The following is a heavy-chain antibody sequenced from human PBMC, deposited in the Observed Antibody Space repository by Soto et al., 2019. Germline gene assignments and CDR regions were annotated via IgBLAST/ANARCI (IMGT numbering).Heavy chain of an antibody. V-gene: IGHV3-23*01. Sequence: LRLSCAASGFTLSSNAMYWVRQAPGKGLEWVSGISDRGDTTHYADSVKGRFTISRDTSKNTLYLQLNTLRADDTAVYYCAKDKPGTTSFDYWGQGTLVTVSS. CDR3: AKDKPGTTSFDY. D-gene: IGHD1-1*01. J-gene: IGHJ4*02. CDR1: GFTLSSNA. CDR2: ISDRGDTT.